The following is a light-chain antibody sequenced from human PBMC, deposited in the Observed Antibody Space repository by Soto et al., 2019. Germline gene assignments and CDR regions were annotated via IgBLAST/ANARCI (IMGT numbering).Light chain of an antibody. CDR2: AAD. J-gene: IGKJ2*01. CDR3: QQNYNVPYT. Sequence: DVKLTQSPSSLYASVGDTVTITCRASQSIGSYLNWYQHKPGSAPKLLVFAADTLKSGVPSRFSGSGFNREFTLTVTSLQPDDFATYYCQQNYNVPYTFGQGTRLE. CDR1: QSIGSY. V-gene: IGKV1-39*01.